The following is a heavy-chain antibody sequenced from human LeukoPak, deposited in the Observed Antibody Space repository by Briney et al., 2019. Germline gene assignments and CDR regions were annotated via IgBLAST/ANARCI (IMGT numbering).Heavy chain of an antibody. Sequence: GGSLRLSCAASGFTFSTYTMNWVRQAPGKGLEWVSSISSSSNYIYYAGSVKGRFTISRDNAKNSLYLQMNSLRAEDTAVYYCARGSDAFDIWGQGTMVTVSS. J-gene: IGHJ3*02. CDR2: ISSSSNYI. V-gene: IGHV3-21*01. CDR3: ARGSDAFDI. CDR1: GFTFSTYT.